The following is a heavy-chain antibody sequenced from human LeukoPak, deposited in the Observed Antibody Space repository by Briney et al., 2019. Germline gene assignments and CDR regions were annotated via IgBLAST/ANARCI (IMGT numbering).Heavy chain of an antibody. CDR3: ARDKGIAGSNWFDP. V-gene: IGHV1-2*02. J-gene: IGHJ5*02. D-gene: IGHD6-13*01. CDR1: GYTFTCYY. CDR2: INPNSGGT. Sequence: ASVKVSCKASGYTFTCYYMHWVRHAPGQGLEWMGWINPNSGGTNYAQKFQGRVTMTRDTSISTAYMELSRLRSDDTAVYYCARDKGIAGSNWFDPWGQGTLVTVSS.